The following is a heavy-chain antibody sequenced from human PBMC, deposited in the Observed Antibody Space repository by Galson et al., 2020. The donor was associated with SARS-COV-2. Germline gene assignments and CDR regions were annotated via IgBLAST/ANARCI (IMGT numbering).Heavy chain of an antibody. CDR1: GSSFTSYW. D-gene: IGHD1-1*01. Sequence: EYSVTISCTGSGSSFTSYWIAWVRHVPEKRAEWKGMRYAGDSATKNNQSFQGLVTIAADKSNNSAYLYWSSLKASDTAMYYFARLLVLNSNWYDYVDHCGQGALVTVSS. J-gene: IGHJ4*02. CDR2: RYAGDSAT. CDR3: ARLLVLNSNWYDYVDH. V-gene: IGHV5-51*01.